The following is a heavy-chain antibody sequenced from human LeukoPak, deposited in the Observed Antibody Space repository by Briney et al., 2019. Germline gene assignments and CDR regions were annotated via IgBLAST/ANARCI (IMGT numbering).Heavy chain of an antibody. CDR2: ISASGGTT. Sequence: PGGSLRLSCAASGFXFSSYAMTWVRQAPGKGLEWVSVISASGGTTYYADSVKGRFTISRDNSKNTLYLQMNSLRAEDTAIYYCAKDGAPQQLVIYWGRGTLVTVSS. J-gene: IGHJ4*02. CDR1: GFXFSSYA. V-gene: IGHV3-23*01. D-gene: IGHD6-13*01. CDR3: AKDGAPQQLVIY.